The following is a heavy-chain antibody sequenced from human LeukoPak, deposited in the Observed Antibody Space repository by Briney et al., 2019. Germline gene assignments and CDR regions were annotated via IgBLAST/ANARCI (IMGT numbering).Heavy chain of an antibody. CDR3: ARAGRDGYNYADY. V-gene: IGHV3-53*01. Sequence: GGSLRLSCAASGLTVSSNYMSWVRQAPGKGLEWVSVIYSGGSTYYADSVKGRFTISRDNSKNTLYLQMNSLRAGDTAVYYCARAGRDGYNYADYWGQGTLVTVSS. D-gene: IGHD5-24*01. J-gene: IGHJ4*02. CDR1: GLTVSSNY. CDR2: IYSGGST.